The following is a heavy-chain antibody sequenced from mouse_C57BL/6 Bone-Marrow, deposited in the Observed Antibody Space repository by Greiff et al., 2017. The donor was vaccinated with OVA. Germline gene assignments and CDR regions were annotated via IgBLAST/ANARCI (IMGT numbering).Heavy chain of an antibody. Sequence: VQLQQSGAELARPGASVKLSCKASGYTFTSYGISWVKQRTGQGLEWIGEIYPRSGNTYYNEKFKGKATLTADKSSSTAYMELRSLTSEDSAVYFCARSFITTAVGGAMDYWGQGTSVTVSS. J-gene: IGHJ4*01. CDR1: GYTFTSYG. CDR3: ARSFITTAVGGAMDY. V-gene: IGHV1-81*01. D-gene: IGHD1-1*01. CDR2: IYPRSGNT.